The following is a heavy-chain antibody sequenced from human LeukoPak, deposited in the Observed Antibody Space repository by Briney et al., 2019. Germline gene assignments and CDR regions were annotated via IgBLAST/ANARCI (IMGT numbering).Heavy chain of an antibody. CDR3: ARVWLQSGDYFDY. D-gene: IGHD5-24*01. Sequence: SVKVSCKASGGTFSSYAISWVRQAPGQGLEWMGRIIPILGIANYAQKFQGRVTITADKSTSTAYMELSSLRSEDTAEYYCARVWLQSGDYFDYWGQGTLVTVSS. CDR2: IIPILGIA. CDR1: GGTFSSYA. V-gene: IGHV1-69*04. J-gene: IGHJ4*02.